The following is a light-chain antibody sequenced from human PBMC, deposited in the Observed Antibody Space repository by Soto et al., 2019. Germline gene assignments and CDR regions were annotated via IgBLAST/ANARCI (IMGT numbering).Light chain of an antibody. CDR3: QQRSDWPLT. CDR2: DAS. Sequence: EIVLTQSPATLSLSPGERATLSCRASQSVSSSLAWYQQKPGQAPRLLFYDASNRATGIPARFSGSGSGTDFTLTISSLEPEDFAVYYCQQRSDWPLTFGGGTKVEI. J-gene: IGKJ4*01. CDR1: QSVSSS. V-gene: IGKV3-11*01.